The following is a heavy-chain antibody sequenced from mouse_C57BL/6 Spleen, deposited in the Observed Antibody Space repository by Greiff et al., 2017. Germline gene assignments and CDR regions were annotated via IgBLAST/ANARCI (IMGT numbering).Heavy chain of an antibody. Sequence: QVQLQQPGAELVRPGTSVKLSCKASGYTFTSYWMHWVKQRPGQGLEWIGVIDPSDSYTNYNQKFKGKATLTVATSSSPAYMQLSSLTSEDSAVYYCEREKGSSLYAMDYWGQGTSVTVSS. D-gene: IGHD1-1*01. CDR1: GYTFTSYW. CDR2: IDPSDSYT. J-gene: IGHJ4*01. CDR3: EREKGSSLYAMDY. V-gene: IGHV1-59*01.